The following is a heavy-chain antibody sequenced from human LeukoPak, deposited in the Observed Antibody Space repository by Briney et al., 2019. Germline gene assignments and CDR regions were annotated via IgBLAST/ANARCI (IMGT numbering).Heavy chain of an antibody. Sequence: GGSLRLSCVASGFTVSSNYMSWVRQAPGKGLEWVSGISASGDSTYYADSVKGRFTISRHNSKNTLYLQMNALRAGDTAIYYCAKDRGNNYGYDYYGVDVWGQGTTVTVSS. V-gene: IGHV3-23*01. CDR1: GFTVSSNY. CDR3: AKDRGNNYGYDYYGVDV. J-gene: IGHJ6*02. D-gene: IGHD3-10*01. CDR2: ISASGDST.